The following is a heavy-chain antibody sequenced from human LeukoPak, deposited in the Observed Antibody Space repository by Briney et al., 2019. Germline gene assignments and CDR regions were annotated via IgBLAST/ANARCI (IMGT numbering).Heavy chain of an antibody. D-gene: IGHD6-13*01. CDR3: ARATRRYSRLLALREAAFDI. CDR2: IIPIFGTA. Sequence: SVKVSCKASGGTFSSYVISWVRQAPGQGLEWMGGIIPIFGTANYAQKFQGRVTITADKSTSTAYMELSSLRSEDTAVYYCARATRRYSRLLALREAAFDIWGQGTMVTVSS. CDR1: GGTFSSYV. J-gene: IGHJ3*02. V-gene: IGHV1-69*06.